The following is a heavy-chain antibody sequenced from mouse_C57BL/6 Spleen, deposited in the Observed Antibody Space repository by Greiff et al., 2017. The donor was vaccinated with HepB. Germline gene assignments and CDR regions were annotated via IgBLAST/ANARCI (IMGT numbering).Heavy chain of an antibody. CDR2: ISSGGSYT. D-gene: IGHD2-5*01. J-gene: IGHJ2*01. V-gene: IGHV5-6*01. CDR3: ARQGSNYPCFDY. Sequence: EVMLVESGGDLVKPGGSLKLSCAASGFTFSSYGMSWVRQTPDKRLEWVATISSGGSYTYYPDSVKGRFTISRDNAKNTLYLQMSSLKSEDTAMYYCARQGSNYPCFDYWGQGTTLTVSS. CDR1: GFTFSSYG.